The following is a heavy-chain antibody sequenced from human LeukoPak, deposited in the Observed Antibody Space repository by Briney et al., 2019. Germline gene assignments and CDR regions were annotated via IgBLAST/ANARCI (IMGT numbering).Heavy chain of an antibody. CDR2: IIPIFGTA. Sequence: GASVKVSCKASGYTFTGYYMHWVRQAPGQGLEWMGGIIPIFGTANYAQKFQGRVTITADESTSTAYMELSSLRSEDTAVYYCARDARHKYCSSASCYRGWFDPWGQGTLVTVSS. CDR1: GYTFTGYY. J-gene: IGHJ5*02. V-gene: IGHV1-69*13. D-gene: IGHD2-2*01. CDR3: ARDARHKYCSSASCYRGWFDP.